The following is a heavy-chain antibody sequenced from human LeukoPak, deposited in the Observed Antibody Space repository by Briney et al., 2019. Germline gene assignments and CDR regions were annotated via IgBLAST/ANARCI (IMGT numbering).Heavy chain of an antibody. CDR2: INHSGLT. V-gene: IGHV4-34*01. D-gene: IGHD2-8*02. J-gene: IGHJ4*02. CDR1: GGSFSGYY. Sequence: SETLSLTCAVDGGSFSGYYWTCIRQPPGKGLEWIGEINHSGLTNYNPSLKSRVTISVDTSKRQFSLKLSSVTAADTAVYYCARGDWYWEGLLGYWGQGTLVTVSS. CDR3: ARGDWYWEGLLGY.